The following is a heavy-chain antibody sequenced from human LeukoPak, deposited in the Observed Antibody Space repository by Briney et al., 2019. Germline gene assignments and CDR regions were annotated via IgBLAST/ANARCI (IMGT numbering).Heavy chain of an antibody. J-gene: IGHJ4*02. Sequence: GGSLRLSCGASGFTFSSYAMSWVRQAPGKGLEWVSGISGSGGNTYYADSVKGRFTISRDNSKNTLYLQMNSLRAEDTAVYYCAKPDAVTSDYWGQGTPVTVSS. CDR2: ISGSGGNT. CDR3: AKPDAVTSDY. V-gene: IGHV3-23*01. D-gene: IGHD4-17*01. CDR1: GFTFSSYA.